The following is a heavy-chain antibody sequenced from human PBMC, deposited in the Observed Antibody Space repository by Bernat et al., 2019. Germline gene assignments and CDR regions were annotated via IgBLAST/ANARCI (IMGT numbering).Heavy chain of an antibody. CDR2: INHSGST. J-gene: IGHJ4*02. V-gene: IGHV4-4*02. CDR1: GFTFSNAW. CDR3: ARGLRWPQYYFDY. D-gene: IGHD4-23*01. Sequence: VQLVESGGGLVKPGGSLRLSCAASGFTFSNAWMSWVRQAPGKGLEWIGEINHSGSTNYNPSLKSRVTISVDTSKNQFSLKLSSVTAADTAVYYCARGLRWPQYYFDYWGQGTLVTVSS.